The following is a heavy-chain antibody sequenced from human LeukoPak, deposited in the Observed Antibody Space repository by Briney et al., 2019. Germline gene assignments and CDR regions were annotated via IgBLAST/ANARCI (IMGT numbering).Heavy chain of an antibody. V-gene: IGHV1-69*06. CDR2: IIPIFGTA. CDR1: GGTFSSYA. D-gene: IGHD2-21*02. CDR3: ARVAYCGGDCYSVYFQH. Sequence: ASVKVSCKASGGTFSSYAISWVRQAPGQGLEWMGGIIPIFGTANYAQKFQGRVMITADKSTSTAYMELSSLRSEDTAVYYCARVAYCGGDCYSVYFQHWGQGTLVTVSS. J-gene: IGHJ1*01.